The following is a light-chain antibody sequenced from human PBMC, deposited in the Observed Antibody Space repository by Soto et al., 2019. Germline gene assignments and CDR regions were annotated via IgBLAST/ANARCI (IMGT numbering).Light chain of an antibody. J-gene: IGKJ5*01. CDR3: QQYHSLPLT. V-gene: IGKV1-33*01. CDR1: QNINNY. CDR2: DAS. Sequence: DIKMTQSPSSLSASVGDRVTITCQASQNINNYLNWYQQKPGRAPKLLIYDASNLEPGVPSRFSGGTSGTDFTFTISSLQPEDIATYYCQQYHSLPLTFGQGTRLEIK.